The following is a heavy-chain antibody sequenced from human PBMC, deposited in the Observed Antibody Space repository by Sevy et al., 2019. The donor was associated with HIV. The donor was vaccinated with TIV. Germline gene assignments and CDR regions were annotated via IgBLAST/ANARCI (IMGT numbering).Heavy chain of an antibody. D-gene: IGHD6-13*01. J-gene: IGHJ3*02. CDR3: ARFSYSSSWYPYDAFDI. CDR1: GYTFTSYD. CDR2: MNPNSGNT. Sequence: ASVKVSCKASGYTFTSYDINWVRQATGQGLEWMGWMNPNSGNTGYAQTFQGRVTMTRNTSISTAYMELSSLRSEDTAVYYCARFSYSSSWYPYDAFDIWGQGTMVTVSS. V-gene: IGHV1-8*01.